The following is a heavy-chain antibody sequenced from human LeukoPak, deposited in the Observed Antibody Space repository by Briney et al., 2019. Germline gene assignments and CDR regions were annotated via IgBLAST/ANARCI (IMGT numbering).Heavy chain of an antibody. Sequence: GGSLRLSCAASGFTFSSYDMHWVRQATGKGLEWVSAIGTAGDTYYPGSVKGRFTISRENAKNSLYLQMNSLRAGDTAVYYCARSRGAEELDYWGQGTLVTVSS. CDR2: IGTAGDT. D-gene: IGHD1-26*01. CDR3: ARSRGAEELDY. CDR1: GFTFSSYD. J-gene: IGHJ4*02. V-gene: IGHV3-13*01.